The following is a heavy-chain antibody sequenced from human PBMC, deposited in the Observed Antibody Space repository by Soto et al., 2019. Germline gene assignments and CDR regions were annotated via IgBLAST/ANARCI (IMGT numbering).Heavy chain of an antibody. CDR1: GFTFSSYA. Sequence: GGSLRLSCAASGFTFSSYAMHWVRQAPGKGLEWVAVISYDGSNKYYADSVKGRFTISRDNSKNTLYLQMNGLRAEDTAVYYCARVYNSIAVAGAYDYWGQGTLVTVSS. CDR2: ISYDGSNK. J-gene: IGHJ4*02. D-gene: IGHD6-19*01. CDR3: ARVYNSIAVAGAYDY. V-gene: IGHV3-30-3*01.